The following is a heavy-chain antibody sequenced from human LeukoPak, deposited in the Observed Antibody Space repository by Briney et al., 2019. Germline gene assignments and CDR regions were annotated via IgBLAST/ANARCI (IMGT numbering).Heavy chain of an antibody. Sequence: GESLKISCKGSGYRFTSYWIGGVRQMPGKGLEWMGIIYPGDSDTRYSPSFQGQVTISADKSISTAYLQWSSLKASDTAMYYYASRTYYYDSSGSPLFDYWGQGTLVTVSS. D-gene: IGHD3-22*01. CDR2: IYPGDSDT. CDR1: GYRFTSYW. V-gene: IGHV5-51*01. CDR3: ASRTYYYDSSGSPLFDY. J-gene: IGHJ4*02.